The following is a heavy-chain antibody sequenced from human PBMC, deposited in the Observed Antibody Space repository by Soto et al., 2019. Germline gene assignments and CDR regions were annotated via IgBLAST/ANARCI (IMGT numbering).Heavy chain of an antibody. J-gene: IGHJ6*02. Sequence: QVQLVQSAGEVKKPGASVKVSCKASGYTFIRYGITWVRQAPGQGLEWMGWISPYNDYTIYAQKLQGRVTMTTDTSTRTVYLDLRSLKPADTAVYYCARGGYYDNTWGKLSHYGLDVWGQGTSVTVSS. CDR3: ARGGYYDNTWGKLSHYGLDV. V-gene: IGHV1-18*01. CDR1: GYTFIRYG. D-gene: IGHD3-16*01. CDR2: ISPYNDYT.